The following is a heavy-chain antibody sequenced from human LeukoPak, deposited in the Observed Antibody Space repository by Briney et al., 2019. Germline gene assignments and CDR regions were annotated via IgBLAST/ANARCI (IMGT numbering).Heavy chain of an antibody. D-gene: IGHD6-13*01. CDR1: GYTFTGYY. V-gene: IGHV1-2*02. Sequence: GASVKVSCKASGYTFTGYYMHWVRQAPGQGLEWMGWINPNSGGTNYAQKFQGRVTMTRDTSISTAYMELSRLRSDDTAVYYCARPPLFGAAAGKYFQHWGQGTLVTVSS. CDR2: INPNSGGT. CDR3: ARPPLFGAAAGKYFQH. J-gene: IGHJ1*01.